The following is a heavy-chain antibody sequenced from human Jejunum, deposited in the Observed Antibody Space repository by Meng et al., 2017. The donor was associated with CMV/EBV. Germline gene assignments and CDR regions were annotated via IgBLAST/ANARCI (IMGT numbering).Heavy chain of an antibody. CDR3: ATENYGLVD. CDR1: GFPFSSPW. J-gene: IGHJ4*02. CDR2: IKNKPNGATT. V-gene: IGHV3-15*07. Sequence: CAASGFPFSSPWMNWVRQAPGKGLDWVGRIKNKPNGATTDYAAPVKGRFTISRDDSKNMLYLQMNSLKTEDTAVYYCATENYGLVDWGQGTLVTVSS. D-gene: IGHD4-17*01.